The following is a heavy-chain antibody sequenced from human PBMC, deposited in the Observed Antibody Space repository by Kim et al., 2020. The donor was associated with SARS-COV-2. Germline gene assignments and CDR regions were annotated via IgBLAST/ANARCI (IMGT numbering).Heavy chain of an antibody. CDR3: ARDRGATSLPGTYYFDY. Sequence: PKSRVTISVDTSKNPFSLKLSSVTTAETAVYYCARDRGATSLPGTYYFDYWGQGTLVTVSS. V-gene: IGHV4-39*07. D-gene: IGHD6-13*01. J-gene: IGHJ4*02.